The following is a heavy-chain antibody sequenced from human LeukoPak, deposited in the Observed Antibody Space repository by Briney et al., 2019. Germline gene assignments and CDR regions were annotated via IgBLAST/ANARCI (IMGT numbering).Heavy chain of an antibody. V-gene: IGHV4-34*01. Sequence: PSETLSLTCTVSGGSISSYYWSWIRQPAGKGLEWIGEINHSGSTNYNPSLKSRVTISVDTSKNQFSLKLSSVTAADTAVYYCARGDLKSGSNWGQGTLVTVSS. CDR1: GGSISSYY. D-gene: IGHD3-3*01. CDR2: INHSGST. CDR3: ARGDLKSGSN. J-gene: IGHJ4*02.